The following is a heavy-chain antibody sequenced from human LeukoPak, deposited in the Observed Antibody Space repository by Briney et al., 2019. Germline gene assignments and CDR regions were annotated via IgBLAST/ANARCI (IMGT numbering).Heavy chain of an antibody. V-gene: IGHV3-48*01. CDR3: ARDRRYNWNDEWPEAFDY. J-gene: IGHJ4*02. CDR2: ISSFSGTI. D-gene: IGHD1-1*01. Sequence: GGSLRLSCGASGFTFSSYGMHWVRQAPGKGLEWVSYISSFSGTINYADSVKGRLTISRDNAKNSLYLQMNSLRAEDTAVYYCARDRRYNWNDEWPEAFDYWGQGTLVTVSS. CDR1: GFTFSSYG.